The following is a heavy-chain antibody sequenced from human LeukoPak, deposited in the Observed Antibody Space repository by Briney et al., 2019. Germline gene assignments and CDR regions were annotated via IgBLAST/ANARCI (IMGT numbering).Heavy chain of an antibody. CDR1: GFTFSSYA. CDR2: ISGSGGST. J-gene: IGHJ4*02. D-gene: IGHD3-22*01. Sequence: GGSLRLSCAASGFTFSSYAMSWVRQAPGKGLEWVSAISGSGGSTYHADSVKGRFTISRDNSKNTLYLQMNSLRAEDTAVYYCAKEPYYYDSSGYCYGSHFDYWGQGTLVTVSS. CDR3: AKEPYYYDSSGYCYGSHFDY. V-gene: IGHV3-23*01.